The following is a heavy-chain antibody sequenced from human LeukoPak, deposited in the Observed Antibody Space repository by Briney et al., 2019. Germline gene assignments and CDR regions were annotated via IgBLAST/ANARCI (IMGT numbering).Heavy chain of an antibody. Sequence: ASVKVSCKASGYTFTSRGISWVRQAPGQGLEWMGWINGDSGNTNYAQKFQGRVTMTRDTSTNTAYMELRSLRSDDTAVYYCGRDEVSGGWYNHWGQGTLVTVSS. CDR1: GYTFTSRG. J-gene: IGHJ4*02. D-gene: IGHD6-19*01. CDR2: INGDSGNT. V-gene: IGHV1-18*01. CDR3: GRDEVSGGWYNH.